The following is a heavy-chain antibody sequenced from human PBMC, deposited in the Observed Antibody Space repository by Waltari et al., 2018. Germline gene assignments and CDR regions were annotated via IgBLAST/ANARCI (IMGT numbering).Heavy chain of an antibody. CDR1: GFTFNTYG. CDR2: INPDGSQK. V-gene: IGHV3-7*01. D-gene: IGHD3-10*01. Sequence: EVQLVASGGGLVQPGGSLRLSCAASGFTFNTYGMKWIRQAPGKGLEWVANINPDGSQKFYVDSVKGRFTVSRDNAQNSLYLQMNNLRAEDTAVYYCTTLARGESGDYWGQGTLVTVSS. J-gene: IGHJ4*02. CDR3: TTLARGESGDY.